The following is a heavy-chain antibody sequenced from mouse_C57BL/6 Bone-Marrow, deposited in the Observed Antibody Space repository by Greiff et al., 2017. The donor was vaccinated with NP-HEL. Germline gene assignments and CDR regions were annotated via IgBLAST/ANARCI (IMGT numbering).Heavy chain of an antibody. CDR1: GYTFTSYW. D-gene: IGHD2-3*01. V-gene: IGHV1-64*01. CDR2: IHPNSGST. Sequence: QVQLQQSGAELVKPGASVKLSCKASGYTFTSYWMHWVKQRPGQGLEWIGMIHPNSGSTNYNEKFKSKATLTVDKSSSTAYMQLSSLTSEDSAVYYCVFGYFSYWYFDVWGTGTTVTVSS. J-gene: IGHJ1*03. CDR3: VFGYFSYWYFDV.